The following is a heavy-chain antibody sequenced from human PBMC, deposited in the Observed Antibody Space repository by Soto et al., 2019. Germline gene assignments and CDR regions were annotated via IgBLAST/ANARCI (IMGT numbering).Heavy chain of an antibody. Sequence: EVQLVESGGGLVQPGGSLRLSCAASGFTVSSNYMSWVRQAPGKGLEWVSVIYSGGRTYYADSVKGRFTISRDNSKNTMYLQMNSLRAEDTAVYYCGREGPYYLDYWGQGTLVTVSS. CDR3: GREGPYYLDY. J-gene: IGHJ4*02. V-gene: IGHV3-66*01. CDR2: IYSGGRT. CDR1: GFTVSSNY.